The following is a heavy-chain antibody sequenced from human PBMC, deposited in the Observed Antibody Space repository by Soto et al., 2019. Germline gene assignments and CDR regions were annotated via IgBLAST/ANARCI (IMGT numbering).Heavy chain of an antibody. V-gene: IGHV3-23*01. CDR3: AKRGDYDFWSGYGGTGAFAI. Sequence: EVQLLESGGGLVQPGGSLRLSCAASGFTFSSYAMSWVRQAPGKGLEWVSAISGSGGSTYYADSVKGRFTISRDNSKNTLYLQMNSLRAEDTAVYYCAKRGDYDFWSGYGGTGAFAIWGQGTMVTVSS. D-gene: IGHD3-3*01. CDR1: GFTFSSYA. CDR2: ISGSGGST. J-gene: IGHJ3*02.